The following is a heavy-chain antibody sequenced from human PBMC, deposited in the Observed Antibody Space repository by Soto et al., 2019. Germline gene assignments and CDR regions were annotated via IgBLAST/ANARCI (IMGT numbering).Heavy chain of an antibody. D-gene: IGHD1-7*01. V-gene: IGHV4-61*01. CDR3: ARDITGTYCFDY. J-gene: IGHJ4*02. Sequence: SETLSLTCTVSGGSVSSGSYYWSWIRQPPGKGLEWIGYIYYSGSTNYNPSLKSRVTISVDTSKNQFSLKLSSVTAADTAVYYCARDITGTYCFDYWGQGTLVTVSS. CDR1: GGSVSSGSYY. CDR2: IYYSGST.